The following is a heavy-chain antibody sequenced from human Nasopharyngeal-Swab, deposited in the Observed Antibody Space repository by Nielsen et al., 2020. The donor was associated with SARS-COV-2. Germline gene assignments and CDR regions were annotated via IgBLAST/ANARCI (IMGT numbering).Heavy chain of an antibody. CDR3: ARDRYGDDVFDF. Sequence: GGSLRLSCAASGFTFSRYSMNWVRQAPGKGLEWVSNISSSSSTIYYADSVLGRFTISRDNAKNSLYLQMNSLRAEDTAVYYCARDRYGDDVFDFWGQGTLVTVSS. CDR1: GFTFSRYS. CDR2: ISSSSSTI. D-gene: IGHD4-17*01. J-gene: IGHJ4*02. V-gene: IGHV3-48*04.